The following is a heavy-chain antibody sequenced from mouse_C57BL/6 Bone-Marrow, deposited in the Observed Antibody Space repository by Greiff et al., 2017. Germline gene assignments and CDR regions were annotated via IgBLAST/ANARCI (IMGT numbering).Heavy chain of an antibody. J-gene: IGHJ2*01. Sequence: QVQLKESGAELARPGASVKLSCKASGYTFTSYGISWVKQRTGQGLEWIGEIYPRSGNTYYNEKFKGKATLTADKSSSTAYMELRRLTSEDSAVYFCARSLYSNYPSDGYWGQGNTLTVAS. D-gene: IGHD2-5*01. CDR3: ARSLYSNYPSDGY. V-gene: IGHV1-81*01. CDR1: GYTFTSYG. CDR2: IYPRSGNT.